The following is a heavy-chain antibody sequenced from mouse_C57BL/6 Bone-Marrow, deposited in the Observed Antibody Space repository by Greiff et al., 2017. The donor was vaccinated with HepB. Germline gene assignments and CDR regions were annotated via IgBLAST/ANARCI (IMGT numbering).Heavy chain of an antibody. Sequence: VQLVESGPGLLQPSQSLSITCTVSGFSLTSYGVHWVRQSPGKGLEWLGVIWSGGSTDYNAAFISRLSISKDNSKSQVFFKMNSLQADDTAIYYCARGWRLGYWGQGTTLTVSS. J-gene: IGHJ2*01. CDR1: GFSLTSYG. D-gene: IGHD1-1*02. CDR2: IWSGGST. CDR3: ARGWRLGY. V-gene: IGHV2-2*01.